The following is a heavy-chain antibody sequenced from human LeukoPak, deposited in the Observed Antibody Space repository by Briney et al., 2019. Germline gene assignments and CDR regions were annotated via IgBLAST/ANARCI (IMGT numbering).Heavy chain of an antibody. CDR3: ARDRTTWYQPDPYYGMDV. CDR1: GVSVSSGSYY. J-gene: IGHJ6*02. CDR2: IYYSGST. Sequence: KSSETLSLTCTVSGVSVSSGSYYWSWIRQPPGKGLEWIGYIYYSGSTNYNPSLKSRVTISVDTSKNQFSLKLSSVTAADTAVYYCARDRTTWYQPDPYYGMDVWGQGTTVTVSS. V-gene: IGHV4-61*01. D-gene: IGHD2-2*01.